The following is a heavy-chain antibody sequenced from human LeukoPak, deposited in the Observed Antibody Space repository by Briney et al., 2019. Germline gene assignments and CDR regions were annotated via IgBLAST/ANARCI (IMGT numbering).Heavy chain of an antibody. D-gene: IGHD1-14*01. CDR1: GGSFSGYY. J-gene: IGHJ4*02. V-gene: IGHV3-23*01. CDR2: ISNSDGTT. CDR3: AKATGYLL. Sequence: ETLSLTCAVYGGSFSGYYWSWVRQAPGKGLEWVSTISNSDGTTYYADSVKGRFTISRDDSENTLSLQMNSLRADDTAVYYCAKATGYLLWGQGTLVTVSS.